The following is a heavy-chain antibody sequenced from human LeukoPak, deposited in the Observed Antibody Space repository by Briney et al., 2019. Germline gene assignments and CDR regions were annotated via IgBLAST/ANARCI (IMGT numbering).Heavy chain of an antibody. D-gene: IGHD3-22*01. CDR3: AVFGYYYDSSAAFDI. Sequence: GASVKVSCKASGYTFSDYYIHWVRQAPGQGLEWMGWMNPNSGNTGYAQKFQGRVTMTRNTSISTAYMELSSLRSEDTAVYYCAVFGYYYDSSAAFDIWGQGTMVTVSS. J-gene: IGHJ3*02. CDR2: MNPNSGNT. CDR1: GYTFSDYY. V-gene: IGHV1-8*02.